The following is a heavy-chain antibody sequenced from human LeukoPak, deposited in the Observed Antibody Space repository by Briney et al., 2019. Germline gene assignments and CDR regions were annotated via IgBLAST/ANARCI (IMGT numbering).Heavy chain of an antibody. Sequence: SETLSLTCTVSGGSISSSSYYWGWIRQPPGKGLEWIGSIYYSGSTYYNPSLKSRVTISVDTSKNQFSLKLSSVTAADTAVYYCARTVGATPDSDYWGQGTLVTVSS. CDR1: GGSISSSSYY. D-gene: IGHD1-26*01. J-gene: IGHJ4*02. CDR2: IYYSGST. V-gene: IGHV4-39*07. CDR3: ARTVGATPDSDY.